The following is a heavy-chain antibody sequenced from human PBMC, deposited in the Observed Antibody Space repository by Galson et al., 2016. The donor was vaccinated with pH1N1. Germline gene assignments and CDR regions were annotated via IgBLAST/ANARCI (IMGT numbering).Heavy chain of an antibody. CDR2: INPSRGRT. J-gene: IGHJ4*02. CDR1: GNTFTTYQ. CDR3: ARADYGDYVGYCDY. V-gene: IGHV1-46*01. Sequence: SVKVSYKASGNTFTTYQLHCVPHAPGQGLEWLGIINPSRGRTRYAQKFQGRVTMTKDTYTSPVYMELISLRSEDTAVYYCARADYGDYVGYCDYWGQGTLVTVAS. D-gene: IGHD4-17*01.